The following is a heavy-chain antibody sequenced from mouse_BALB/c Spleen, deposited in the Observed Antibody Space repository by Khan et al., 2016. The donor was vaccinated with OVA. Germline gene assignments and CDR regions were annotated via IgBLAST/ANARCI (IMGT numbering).Heavy chain of an antibody. CDR2: INPNNGGT. J-gene: IGHJ1*01. CDR3: ARRDYYAYFWFFDV. CDR1: GYTFTEYT. V-gene: IGHV1-22*01. Sequence: EVQLQQSGPELVKPGASVKISCKTSGYTFTEYTMHWVKQSHGKSLEWIGRINPNNGGTRYNQKFKGQATLTVDTSYTTAYMERRSLTSEDSAVYYCARRDYYAYFWFFDVWGAGTTVTVSS. D-gene: IGHD1-2*01.